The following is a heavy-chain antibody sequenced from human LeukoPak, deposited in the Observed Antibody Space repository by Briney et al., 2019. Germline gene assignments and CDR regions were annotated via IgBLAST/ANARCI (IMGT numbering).Heavy chain of an antibody. CDR3: ARGPMVRGVIIYYYYMDV. D-gene: IGHD3-10*01. CDR2: IVVGSGNT. V-gene: IGHV1-58*02. J-gene: IGHJ6*03. CDR1: GFTFTSSA. Sequence: SVKVSCKASGFTFTSSAMQWVRQARGQRLEWIGWIVVGSGNTNYAQKFQERVTITRDMSTSTAYMELSSLRSEDTAVYYCARGPMVRGVIIYYYYMDVWGKGTTVTISS.